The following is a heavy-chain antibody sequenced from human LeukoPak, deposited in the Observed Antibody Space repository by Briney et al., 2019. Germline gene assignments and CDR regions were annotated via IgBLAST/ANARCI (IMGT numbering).Heavy chain of an antibody. Sequence: GGSLRLSCAASGFTFSSYGMHWVRQAPHKGLEWVAVIWFDGSNKYYADSVQGRFTISRDNSKNTLSLQMNSLRTEDTAMYYCAKEGSEYTSRCLDYWGQGTLVTVSS. CDR1: GFTFSSYG. CDR2: IWFDGSNK. V-gene: IGHV3-30*02. CDR3: AKEGSEYTSRCLDY. D-gene: IGHD6-13*01. J-gene: IGHJ4*02.